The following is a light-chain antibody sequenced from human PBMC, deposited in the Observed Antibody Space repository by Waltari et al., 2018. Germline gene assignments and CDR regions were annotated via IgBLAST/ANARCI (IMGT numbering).Light chain of an antibody. CDR1: QTVLYRDNNKNY. CDR3: QQRGNGLT. Sequence: DIVMTQSPDSLAVSLGERATIHCKSSQTVLYRDNNKNYLTWYQQKPGQPPKLLFSWASIRESGVPDRLSASGSGTDFTLTISSLEPEDFAVYYCQQRGNGLTFGGGTKVEIK. J-gene: IGKJ4*01. CDR2: WAS. V-gene: IGKV4-1*01.